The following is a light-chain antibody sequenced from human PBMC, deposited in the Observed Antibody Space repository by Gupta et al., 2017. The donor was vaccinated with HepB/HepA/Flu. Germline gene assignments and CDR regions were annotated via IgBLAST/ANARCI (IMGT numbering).Light chain of an antibody. V-gene: IGLV2-14*03. CDR2: DVS. CDR1: SSDVGGYNY. Sequence: QSALTQPASVSGSPGQSITISCTGTSSDVGGYNYVSWYQQHPAKAPKLIIYDVSNRPSGISNRFSGPQSGNTASLTISGLQAEDEADYSCSSFTTSATLVFGGGTKLTVL. J-gene: IGLJ3*02. CDR3: SSFTTSATLV.